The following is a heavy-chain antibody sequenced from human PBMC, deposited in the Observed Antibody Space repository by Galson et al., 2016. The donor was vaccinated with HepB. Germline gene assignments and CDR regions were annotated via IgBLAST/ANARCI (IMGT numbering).Heavy chain of an antibody. CDR1: GFSLNTIGVG. CDR2: IFWDDDK. Sequence: PALVKPTQTLSLTCTFSGFSLNTIGVGVGWVRQPPRKAPEWLAFIFWDDDKRFSPSLRSRLTITKDTSKNQVVLTMTDMDPVETATYFCVRRGYAFWSGYYPSNWFDPWGQGILVTVSS. D-gene: IGHD3-3*01. V-gene: IGHV2-5*02. J-gene: IGHJ5*02. CDR3: VRRGYAFWSGYYPSNWFDP.